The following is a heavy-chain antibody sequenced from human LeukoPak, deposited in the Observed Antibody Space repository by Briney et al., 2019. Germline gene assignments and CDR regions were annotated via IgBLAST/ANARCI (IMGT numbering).Heavy chain of an antibody. CDR1: GFTYSSYS. J-gene: IGHJ4*02. CDR2: ICSSSSTI. CDR3: ARAKAAAGTDYFDY. Sequence: GGSLRLSCAASGFTYSSYSMMWVREAPGKGVEWVSYICSSSSTIYYADSVKGRSTISRDNAKNSLYLQMNSLRAEDTAVYYCARAKAAAGTDYFDYWGQGTLVTVSS. D-gene: IGHD6-13*01. V-gene: IGHV3-48*01.